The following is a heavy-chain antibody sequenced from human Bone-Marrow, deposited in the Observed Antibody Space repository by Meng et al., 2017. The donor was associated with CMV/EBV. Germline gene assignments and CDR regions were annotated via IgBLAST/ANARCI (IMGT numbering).Heavy chain of an antibody. Sequence: GESLKISCAASGFTFSSYWMHWVRQAPGKGLVWVSRINSDGSSTSYADSVKGRFTISRDNAKNTLYLQMNSLRAEDTAVYYCARDSDAVGVTIDYWGQGTLVTVSS. CDR1: GFTFSSYW. CDR3: ARDSDAVGVTIDY. V-gene: IGHV3-74*01. CDR2: INSDGSST. D-gene: IGHD1-26*01. J-gene: IGHJ4*02.